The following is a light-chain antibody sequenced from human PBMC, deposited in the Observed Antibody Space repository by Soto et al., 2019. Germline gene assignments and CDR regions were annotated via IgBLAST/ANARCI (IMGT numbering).Light chain of an antibody. CDR2: GND. CDR3: SVWDDSLNRVL. V-gene: IGLV1-44*01. J-gene: IGLJ2*01. CDR1: YPNIGSNN. Sequence: QAVVTQPPSVSGTPGQRVTITCSGSYPNIGSNNVNWYQQFPGTAPKLLIYGNDQRPSGVPDRFSGSKSGSSASLAFSGLQSEDEGDYYCSVWDDSLNRVLFGGGTQLTVL.